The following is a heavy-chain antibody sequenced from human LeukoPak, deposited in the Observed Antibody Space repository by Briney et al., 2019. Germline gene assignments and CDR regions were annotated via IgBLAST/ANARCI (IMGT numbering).Heavy chain of an antibody. V-gene: IGHV4-4*02. CDR3: ARFLDYYYYGMDV. CDR1: GGSICSSNW. CDR2: IYHSGST. J-gene: IGHJ6*02. Sequence: PSETLSLTCAVSGGSICSSNWWSWVRQPPGKGLEWIGEIYHSGSTNYNPSLKSRVTISVDRSKNQFSLKLSSVTAADTAVYYCARFLDYYYYGMDVWGQGTTVTVSS.